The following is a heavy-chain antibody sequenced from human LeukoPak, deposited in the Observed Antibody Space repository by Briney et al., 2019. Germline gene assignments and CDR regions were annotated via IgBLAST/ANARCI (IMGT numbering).Heavy chain of an antibody. D-gene: IGHD6-13*01. V-gene: IGHV4-61*01. J-gene: IGHJ4*02. Sequence: SETLSLTCTVSGGAVSSSNYYWSWIRQSPGEGLEWVGFFSYNAHSDYNPSLKSRVTISIDTSRNQFSLRLTSVTAADTAIYYCARVSVAGTGPDYWGQGTLVTVSS. CDR2: FSYNAHS. CDR1: GGAVSSSNYY. CDR3: ARVSVAGTGPDY.